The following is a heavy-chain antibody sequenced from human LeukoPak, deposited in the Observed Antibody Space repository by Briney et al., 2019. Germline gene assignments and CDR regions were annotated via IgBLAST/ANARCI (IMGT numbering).Heavy chain of an antibody. Sequence: SETLSLTCAVYGGSFSGYYWSWIRQPPGKGLELIGEINHSGSTNYNPSLKSRVTISVDTSKNQFSLKLSSVTAADTAVYYCARGRRDYYGSGSCAFDYWGQGTLVTVSS. J-gene: IGHJ4*02. CDR3: ARGRRDYYGSGSCAFDY. CDR1: GGSFSGYY. D-gene: IGHD3-10*01. V-gene: IGHV4-34*01. CDR2: INHSGST.